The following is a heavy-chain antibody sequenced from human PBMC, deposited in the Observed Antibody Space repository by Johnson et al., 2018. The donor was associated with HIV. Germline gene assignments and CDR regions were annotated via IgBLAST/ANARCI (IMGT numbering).Heavy chain of an antibody. Sequence: QVQLVESGGGLVKPGGSLRLSCTISGFSFSSYAMHWVRQAPGKGLEWVAVISYDGSNKYYADSVKGRFTISRDNSKNTLYLQMNSLRAEDTAVYYCAGAPTYYNFWGGTSGAFDIWGQGTMVTVSS. CDR1: GFSFSSYA. J-gene: IGHJ3*02. D-gene: IGHD3-3*01. CDR2: ISYDGSNK. V-gene: IGHV3-30-3*01. CDR3: AGAPTYYNFWGGTSGAFDI.